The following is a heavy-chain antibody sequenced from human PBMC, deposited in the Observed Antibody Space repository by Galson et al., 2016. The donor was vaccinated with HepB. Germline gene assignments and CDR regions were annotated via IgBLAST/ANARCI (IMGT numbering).Heavy chain of an antibody. V-gene: IGHV3-7*03. J-gene: IGHJ6*02. CDR3: ARDRLTSVTRHWTGTTYSYYGMDV. Sequence: SLRLSCAASGFSFSAYWMSWVRQSPGKGLAWVANIKQDGSEKYYVDSVKGRFTISRDNARNSLYLQVNGLRADDTVVYYCARDRLTSVTRHWTGTTYSYYGMDVWGQGTTVTVSS. D-gene: IGHD1-14*01. CDR1: GFSFSAYW. CDR2: IKQDGSEK.